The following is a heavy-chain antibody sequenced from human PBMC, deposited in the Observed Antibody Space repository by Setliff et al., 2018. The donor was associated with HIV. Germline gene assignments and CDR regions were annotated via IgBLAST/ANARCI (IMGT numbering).Heavy chain of an antibody. D-gene: IGHD2-21*01. CDR1: GFTFTNAW. Sequence: PGGSLRLSCAASGFTFTNAWMSWVRQAPGKGLEWVGRIKSKEDGGTREYAAPVKGRFTISRDDSKNTLYLHMNSLRAEDTAVYYCAKLQEGHVYSHYDSWGQGTLVTVSS. V-gene: IGHV3-15*01. CDR3: AKLQEGHVYSHYDS. CDR2: IKSKEDGGTR. J-gene: IGHJ5*01.